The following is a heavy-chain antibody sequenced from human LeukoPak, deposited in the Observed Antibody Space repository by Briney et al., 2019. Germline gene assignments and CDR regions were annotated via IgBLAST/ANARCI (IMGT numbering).Heavy chain of an antibody. CDR1: GGSTSNNY. J-gene: IGHJ4*02. D-gene: IGHD6-19*01. Sequence: SETLSLTCTVSGGSTSNNYWTWIRQPPGKGLEYIGYIYYTGGTNYNPSLKSRVTISVDTSKNQFSLKLSSVTAADTAVYFCAKYGGSGWVIDYWGQGTLVTVSS. CDR2: IYYTGGT. V-gene: IGHV4-59*08. CDR3: AKYGGSGWVIDY.